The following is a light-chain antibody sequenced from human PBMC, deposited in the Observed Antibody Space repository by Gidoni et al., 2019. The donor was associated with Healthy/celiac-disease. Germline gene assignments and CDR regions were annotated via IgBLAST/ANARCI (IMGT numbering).Light chain of an antibody. Sequence: IQMTQSPSSLSASVGDRVTIPCRASQSISSYLNWYQQKPEKAPKLMIYAASSLQSGVPSRFSGSGCGTDLTLTISSLQPEDFETDSGQQSYSNTQGFTFGPGTKVDIK. J-gene: IGKJ3*01. CDR2: AAS. CDR1: QSISSY. CDR3: QQSYSNTQGFT. V-gene: IGKV1-39*01.